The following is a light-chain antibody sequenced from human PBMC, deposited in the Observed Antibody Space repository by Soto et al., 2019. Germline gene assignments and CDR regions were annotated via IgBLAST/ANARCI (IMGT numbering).Light chain of an antibody. Sequence: EIVLTQSPCTLSLSPGEGATLSCRASQSISSNSLAWYQQKPGQAPRLFIYGASSRATGIPDRFIGSGSGTHFTLTISRLEPEDFALYYCQQYGSSPRISFGQGTRLEIK. J-gene: IGKJ5*01. CDR3: QQYGSSPRIS. V-gene: IGKV3-20*01. CDR1: QSISSNS. CDR2: GAS.